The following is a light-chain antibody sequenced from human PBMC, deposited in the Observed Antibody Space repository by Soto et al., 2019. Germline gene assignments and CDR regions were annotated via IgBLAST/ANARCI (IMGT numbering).Light chain of an antibody. J-gene: IGKJ1*01. CDR3: QQSGSPRT. Sequence: EIVLTQSPVTLSFSPCEIATLSCRASQSVSGNYLAWYQQKPGQAPRLLIYGAYNRATGIPDRFSGSGSGTDFTLTISRLEPEDFTVYYCQQSGSPRTFGQGTKVDIK. CDR1: QSVSGNY. V-gene: IGKV3-20*01. CDR2: GAY.